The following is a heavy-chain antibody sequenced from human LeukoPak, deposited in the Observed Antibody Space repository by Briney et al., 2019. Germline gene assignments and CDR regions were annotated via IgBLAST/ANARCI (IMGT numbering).Heavy chain of an antibody. V-gene: IGHV3-43*02. CDR3: EKNGYNFHRIQYNWFDP. CDR1: GFTFDDYA. Sequence: GGSLRLSCADSGFTFDDYALHWVRQAPGEGLEWVSLIRGDGGITYYAESVKGRFTISRDNSKNSLYMQMNSQRTEETALYYCEKNGYNFHRIQYNWFDPWARETWSPSSQ. D-gene: IGHD5-24*01. CDR2: IRGDGGIT. J-gene: IGHJ5*02.